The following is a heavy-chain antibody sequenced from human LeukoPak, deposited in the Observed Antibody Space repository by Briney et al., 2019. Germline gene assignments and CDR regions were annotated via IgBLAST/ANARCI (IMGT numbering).Heavy chain of an antibody. CDR1: GFTFSSYW. D-gene: IGHD6-25*01. Sequence: GGSLRLSCSASGFTFSSYWMDSVRQAPGKGLVWVSRFNSDGSRTTYADCVKGPFTISVDNAKNTLYLQMNSLRAEDSLVYYCERVGARLGAFDIWGQGTMVTVSS. J-gene: IGHJ3*02. CDR3: ERVGARLGAFDI. CDR2: FNSDGSRT. V-gene: IGHV3-74*01.